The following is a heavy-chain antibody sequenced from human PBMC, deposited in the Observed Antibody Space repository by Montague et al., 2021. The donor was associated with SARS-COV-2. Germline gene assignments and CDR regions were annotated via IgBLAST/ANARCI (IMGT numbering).Heavy chain of an antibody. V-gene: IGHV4-39*02. J-gene: IGHJ3*02. CDR2: FYDSAST. D-gene: IGHD3-10*02. CDR1: GGSISSNYYY. CDR3: ARRGRELLPVATTFGGFDI. Sequence: SETLSLTCTVSGGSISSNYYYWVWMRQAPGQGLEWIGSFYDSASTNYTLTLKRPVTISADTSEIHLSLKLNSVTAADTAVYSCARRGRELLPVATTFGGFDIWGQGTMVTASS.